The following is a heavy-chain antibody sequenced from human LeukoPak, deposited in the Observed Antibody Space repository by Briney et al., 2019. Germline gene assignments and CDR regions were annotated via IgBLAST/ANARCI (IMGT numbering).Heavy chain of an antibody. J-gene: IGHJ6*02. CDR1: GYTFTSYG. CDR3: ARDSMRGWYKGVGYYYYYGMDV. D-gene: IGHD6-19*01. CDR2: ISAYNGIT. Sequence: ASVKVSFKASGYTFTSYGISWVRQAPGQGLEWMGWISAYNGITNYAQKLQGRVTMTTDTSTSTAYMELRSLRSDDTAVYYCARDSMRGWYKGVGYYYYYGMDVWGQGTTVTVSS. V-gene: IGHV1-18*01.